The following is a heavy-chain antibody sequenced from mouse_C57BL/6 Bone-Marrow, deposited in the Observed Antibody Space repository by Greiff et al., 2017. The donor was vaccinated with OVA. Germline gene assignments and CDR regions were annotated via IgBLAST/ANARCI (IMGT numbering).Heavy chain of an antibody. D-gene: IGHD1-1*01. J-gene: IGHJ2*01. CDR3: TTTTVVARGYYFDY. Sequence: VQLQQSGAELVRPGASVKLSCTASGFNIKDDYMHWVKQRPEQGLEWIGWIDPENGDTEYASKFQGKATITADTSSNTAYLQLSSLTSEDTAVYYCTTTTVVARGYYFDYWGQGTTLTVSS. CDR1: GFNIKDDY. V-gene: IGHV14-4*01. CDR2: IDPENGDT.